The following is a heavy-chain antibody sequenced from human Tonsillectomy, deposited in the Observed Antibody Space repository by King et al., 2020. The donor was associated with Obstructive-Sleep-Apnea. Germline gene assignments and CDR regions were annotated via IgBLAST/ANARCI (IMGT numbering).Heavy chain of an antibody. J-gene: IGHJ3*02. CDR3: ARAPYFQSDSRGASDN. D-gene: IGHD4-11*01. CDR2: ISYSGST. CDR1: GGSITNYY. V-gene: IGHV4-59*01. Sequence: VQLQESGPGLVKPSETLSLTCTVSGGSITNYYWSWIRPPPGRGLEWIGYISYSGSTHYNPSLKSRVTISADTSKSQFSLNLRSVTAADTAVYYCARAPYFQSDSRGASDNWGRGTMVTVSS.